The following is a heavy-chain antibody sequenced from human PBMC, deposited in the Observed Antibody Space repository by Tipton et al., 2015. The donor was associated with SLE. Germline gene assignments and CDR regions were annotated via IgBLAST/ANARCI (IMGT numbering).Heavy chain of an antibody. V-gene: IGHV4-59*01. CDR1: GDFIGGFY. CDR3: ARYVGASWGGSFDY. J-gene: IGHJ4*02. Sequence: PGLVKPSETPSLSCTVSGDFIGGFYWGWIRQPPGKGLEWIGYIFSSGTSNYNPSLKSRVTMSVDTSKNQFSLRLNSVTAADTAVYYCARYVGASWGGSFDYWGQGILVTVSS. CDR2: IFSSGTS. D-gene: IGHD1-26*01.